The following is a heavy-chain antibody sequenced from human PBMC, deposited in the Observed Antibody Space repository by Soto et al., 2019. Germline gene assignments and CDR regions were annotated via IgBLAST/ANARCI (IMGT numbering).Heavy chain of an antibody. Sequence: SETLSLTCTVSGCSISSSSSYWAWIRQPPGKGLEWIGSIYYSGSTYSNPSLKSRVTISVDTSKNQFSLKLSSVTAADTAVYYCARSEFGELSPKDPWGQGTLVTVS. D-gene: IGHD3-10*01. V-gene: IGHV4-39*01. CDR1: GCSISSSSSY. CDR3: ARSEFGELSPKDP. J-gene: IGHJ5*02. CDR2: IYYSGST.